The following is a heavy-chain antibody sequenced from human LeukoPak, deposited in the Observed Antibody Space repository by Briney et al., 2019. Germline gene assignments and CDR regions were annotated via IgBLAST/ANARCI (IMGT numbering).Heavy chain of an antibody. V-gene: IGHV3-21*01. D-gene: IGHD3-10*01. CDR1: GFTFSSYG. CDR2: ITSSSSYI. CDR3: ARDFGPSGFDS. J-gene: IGHJ4*02. Sequence: GGSLRLSCAASGFTFSSYGMHWVRQAPGKGLEWVSSITSSSSYIYYADSVKGRFTISRDNAKNSLYLQMNSLRAEDTAVYYCARDFGPSGFDSWGQGTLVTVSS.